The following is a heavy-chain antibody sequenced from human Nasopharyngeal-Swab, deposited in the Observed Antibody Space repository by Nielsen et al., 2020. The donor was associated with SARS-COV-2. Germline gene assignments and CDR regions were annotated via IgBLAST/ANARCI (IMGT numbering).Heavy chain of an antibody. Sequence: GGSLRLSCAASGFTFSSYEMNWVRQAPGKGLEWVSCISSGRTSIYYADSVKGRLTISRDNAKNSLYLQMNSLRAEDTAVYYCARGDTDLVTIRDYWGQGTLVTVSS. CDR2: ISSGRTSI. CDR1: GFTFSSYE. V-gene: IGHV3-21*01. CDR3: ARGDTDLVTIRDY. D-gene: IGHD5-18*01. J-gene: IGHJ4*02.